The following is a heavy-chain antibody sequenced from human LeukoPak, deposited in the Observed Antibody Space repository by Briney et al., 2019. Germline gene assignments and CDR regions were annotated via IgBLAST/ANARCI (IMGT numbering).Heavy chain of an antibody. CDR2: ISYSGTN. Sequence: PSETLSLTCTVSGGSVSSSSYYWGWIRQPPGKGLEWIGSISYSGTNYNNPSLKSRVSISIDTSKNQFSVKLTSVTAADTAMYYSASLGTLRSWVQGTLVTVSS. V-gene: IGHV4-39*01. D-gene: IGHD7-27*01. CDR3: ASLGTLRS. J-gene: IGHJ5*02. CDR1: GGSVSSSSYY.